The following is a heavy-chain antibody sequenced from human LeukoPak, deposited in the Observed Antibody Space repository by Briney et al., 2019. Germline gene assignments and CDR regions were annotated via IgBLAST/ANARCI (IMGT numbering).Heavy chain of an antibody. CDR2: INHSGST. J-gene: IGHJ3*02. Sequence: ASETLSLTCAVYGGSFSGYYWSWIRQPPGKGLEWIGEINHSGSTNYNPSLKSRVTISVDTSKNQFSLKLSSVTAADTAVYYCARLVTRGYYDSSGRRIDAFDIWGQGTMVTVSS. CDR1: GGSFSGYY. CDR3: ARLVTRGYYDSSGRRIDAFDI. D-gene: IGHD3-22*01. V-gene: IGHV4-34*01.